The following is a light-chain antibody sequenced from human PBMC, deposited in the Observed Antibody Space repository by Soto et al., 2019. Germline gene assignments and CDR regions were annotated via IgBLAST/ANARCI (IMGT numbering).Light chain of an antibody. CDR2: SNN. Sequence: QSVLTQPPSASGTPGQRVTISCSGSSXNIGSNTVNWYQQLPGTAPKLLIYSNNQRPSGVPDRFSGSKSGTSASLAISGLQSEDEADYYCAAWDDSLNGYGFGTGTKV. V-gene: IGLV1-44*01. J-gene: IGLJ1*01. CDR3: AAWDDSLNGYG. CDR1: SXNIGSNT.